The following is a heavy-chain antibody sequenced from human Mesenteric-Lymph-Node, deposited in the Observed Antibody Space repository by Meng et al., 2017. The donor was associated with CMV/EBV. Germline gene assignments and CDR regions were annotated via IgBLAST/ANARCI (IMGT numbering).Heavy chain of an antibody. CDR1: GDSISSSDYY. V-gene: IGHV4-39*07. Sequence: GSLRLSCIVSGDSISSSDYYWGWIRQPPGKGLEWIGSVFYSGSTYYNPSLKSRVTISVDMSKNHLSLKLSSVTAADTAVYYCARERRSSGDFWSGSNWFDPWGQGTLVTVSS. J-gene: IGHJ5*02. CDR3: ARERRSSGDFWSGSNWFDP. CDR2: VFYSGST. D-gene: IGHD3-3*01.